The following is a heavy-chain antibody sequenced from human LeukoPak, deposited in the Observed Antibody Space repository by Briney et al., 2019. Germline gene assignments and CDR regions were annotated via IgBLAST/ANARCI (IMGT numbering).Heavy chain of an antibody. Sequence: PGGSLRLSCAASGFTFSSYAMSWVRQAPGKGLEWVAVISYDGNNKYYADSVKGRFTISRDNSKNTLYLQMNSLRAEDTAVYYCARDRTKLGRDYYYYMDVWGKGTTVTVSS. V-gene: IGHV3-30-3*01. J-gene: IGHJ6*03. CDR1: GFTFSSYA. D-gene: IGHD7-27*01. CDR3: ARDRTKLGRDYYYYMDV. CDR2: ISYDGNNK.